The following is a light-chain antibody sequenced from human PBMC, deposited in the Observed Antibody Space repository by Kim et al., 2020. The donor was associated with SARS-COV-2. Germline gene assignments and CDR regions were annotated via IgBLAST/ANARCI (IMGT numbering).Light chain of an antibody. V-gene: IGLV2-11*01. Sequence: QSALTQPRSVSGSPGQSVTISCTGASNNIGFYNYVSWYQHHPGRAPKLIIYDVTKRPSGVPDRFSGSKSGNTAPLTVSGLQSEDEADYYCCSYAGDYVIFGGGTQLTVL. J-gene: IGLJ2*01. CDR1: SNNIGFYNY. CDR2: DVT. CDR3: CSYAGDYVI.